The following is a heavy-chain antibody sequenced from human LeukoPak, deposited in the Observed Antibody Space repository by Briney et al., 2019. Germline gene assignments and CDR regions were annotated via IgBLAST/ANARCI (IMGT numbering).Heavy chain of an antibody. J-gene: IGHJ4*02. CDR2: INPNSGGT. V-gene: IGHV1-2*02. Sequence: ASVKVSCKASGYTFTGYYMHWVRQAPGQGLEWMGWINPNSGGTNYAQKFQGRVTMTRDTSISTAYMELGRLRSDDTAVYYCAREVLHPAAMALDYWGQGTLVTVSS. D-gene: IGHD2-2*01. CDR3: AREVLHPAAMALDY. CDR1: GYTFTGYY.